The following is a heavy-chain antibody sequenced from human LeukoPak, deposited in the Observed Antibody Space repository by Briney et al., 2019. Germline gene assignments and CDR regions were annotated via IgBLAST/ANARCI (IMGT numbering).Heavy chain of an antibody. V-gene: IGHV3-23*01. J-gene: IGHJ5*02. CDR2: ISGGGDTT. CDR3: AKDRWVLAFDP. D-gene: IGHD2/OR15-2a*01. CDR1: GYTFSSYG. Sequence: PGGSLRLSCAASGYTFSSYGMHWVRQAPGKGLEWVSNISGGGDTTEYADSVKGRFTISRDNSKNTLYLQMNSLRAEDTAVYYCAKDRWVLAFDPWGQGSLVTVSS.